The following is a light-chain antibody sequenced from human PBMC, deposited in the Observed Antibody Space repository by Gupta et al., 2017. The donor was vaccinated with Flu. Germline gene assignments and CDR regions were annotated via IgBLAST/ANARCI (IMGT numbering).Light chain of an antibody. J-gene: IGLJ2*01. CDR2: QDS. CDR1: KLGDKF. Sequence: SPGQTASLTCSGDKLGDKFACWYQQKPGQSPVLVIYQDSKRPSGIPERFSGSNSGNTATLTISGTQAMDEDDYYCQAWDGNTVIFGGGTKLTVL. CDR3: QAWDGNTVI. V-gene: IGLV3-1*01.